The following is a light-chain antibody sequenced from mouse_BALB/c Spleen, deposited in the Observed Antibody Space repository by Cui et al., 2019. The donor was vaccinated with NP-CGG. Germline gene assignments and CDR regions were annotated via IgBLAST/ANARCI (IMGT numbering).Light chain of an antibody. CDR2: GTN. J-gene: IGLJ1*01. CDR3: ALWYSNHWV. Sequence: VVTNEFAPTTSPGETVTLTCRSSTGAVTTSNYANWVQEKPDHLFTGLIGGTNNRAPGVPARFSGSLIGDKAALTITGAQSEDEAIYFCALWYSNHWVFGGGTKLTVL. V-gene: IGLV1*01. CDR1: TGAVTTSNY.